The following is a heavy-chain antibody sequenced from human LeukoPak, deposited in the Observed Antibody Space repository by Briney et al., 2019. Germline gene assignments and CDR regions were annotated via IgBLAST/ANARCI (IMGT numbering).Heavy chain of an antibody. V-gene: IGHV2-5*01. Sequence: SGPTLVDPTQTLTLTCTFSGFSLSTSGVGVGWIRQPPGKALEWLALIYWNDDKRYSPSLKSRLTITKDTSKNQVVLTMTNMDPVDTATYYCAHTYLNYYDSSGYLDYWGQGTLVTVSS. CDR2: IYWNDDK. D-gene: IGHD3-22*01. J-gene: IGHJ4*02. CDR1: GFSLSTSGVG. CDR3: AHTYLNYYDSSGYLDY.